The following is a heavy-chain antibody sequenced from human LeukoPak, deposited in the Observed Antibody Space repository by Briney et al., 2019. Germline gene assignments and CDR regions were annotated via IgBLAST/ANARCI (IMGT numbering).Heavy chain of an antibody. V-gene: IGHV1-2*02. Sequence: GASVKVSCKTSGYTFTGYFMHLVRQAPGQGLEWMGWIYPNSGGTNYAPKFQGRVTMTRDTSISTAYMELSRLQSDDTAVYYCAREFQRGWDYWGQGTLVPVSS. J-gene: IGHJ4*02. CDR2: IYPNSGGT. CDR3: AREFQRGWDY. CDR1: GYTFTGYF. D-gene: IGHD3-10*01.